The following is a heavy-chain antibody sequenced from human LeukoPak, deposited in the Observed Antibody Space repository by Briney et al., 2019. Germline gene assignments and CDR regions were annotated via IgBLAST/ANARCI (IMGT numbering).Heavy chain of an antibody. D-gene: IGHD2-2*01. CDR2: INPNSGGT. Sequence: ASVKVSCKASGYTFTGYYIHWVRRAPGQGLGWMGWINPNSGGTNYAQKFQGRVTLTRDTSISTAYMELSSLKSDDTAVYYCARVRRIVTPDMGFDYWGQGALVTVSS. J-gene: IGHJ4*02. V-gene: IGHV1-2*02. CDR1: GYTFTGYY. CDR3: ARVRRIVTPDMGFDY.